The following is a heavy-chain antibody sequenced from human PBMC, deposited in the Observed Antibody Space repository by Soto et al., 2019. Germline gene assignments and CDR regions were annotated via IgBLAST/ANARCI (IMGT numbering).Heavy chain of an antibody. J-gene: IGHJ4*02. D-gene: IGHD4-17*01. CDR3: ARSPEATVTAFDY. Sequence: QVQLQESGPGLVKPSQTLSLTCTVSGGSISSGGYYWSWIRQHPGKGLEWIGYIYYSGSTYYNPSLKRRXTIXVXTSKNQFSLKLSSVTAADTAVYYCARSPEATVTAFDYWGQGTLVTVSS. CDR1: GGSISSGGYY. V-gene: IGHV4-31*03. CDR2: IYYSGST.